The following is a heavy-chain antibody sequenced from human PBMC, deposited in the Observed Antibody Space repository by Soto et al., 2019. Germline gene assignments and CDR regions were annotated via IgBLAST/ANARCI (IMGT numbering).Heavy chain of an antibody. V-gene: IGHV4-4*02. CDR2: IYHSGST. CDR3: ASRWGEGRVDY. Sequence: QVQLQESGPGLVKPSGTLSLTCAVSGGSISSSNWWSWVRQPPGKGLEWIGEIYHSGSTNYNPALQGRVTISVDKSRNQCSLTLSSVTAADTAVYYCASRWGEGRVDYWGQGTLVTVSS. J-gene: IGHJ4*02. D-gene: IGHD3-10*01. CDR1: GGSISSSNW.